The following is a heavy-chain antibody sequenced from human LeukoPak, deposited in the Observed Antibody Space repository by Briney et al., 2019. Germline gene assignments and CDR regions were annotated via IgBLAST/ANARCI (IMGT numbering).Heavy chain of an antibody. Sequence: ASVTLSCKASGYTFTDYYMHWMRQAPGQGLEWMGWINPNSGGTNFAQKFQDRVAMTRDTSISTAYLELGSLRSDDTAVNFCAGARWQLVPYFDSWGQGTLVTVSS. CDR3: AGARWQLVPYFDS. J-gene: IGHJ4*02. D-gene: IGHD6-6*01. CDR1: GYTFTDYY. V-gene: IGHV1-2*02. CDR2: INPNSGGT.